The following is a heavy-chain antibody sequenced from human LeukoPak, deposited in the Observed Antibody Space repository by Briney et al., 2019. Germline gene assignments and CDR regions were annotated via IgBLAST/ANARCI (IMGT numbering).Heavy chain of an antibody. Sequence: SVKVSCKASGGTFSSYAISWVRQAPGQGLEWMGRIIPILGIANYAQKFQGRVTITADKSTSTAYMELSSLRSEDTAAYYCARASSSSMGYYYGMDVWGQGTTVTVSS. CDR3: ARASSSSMGYYYGMDV. D-gene: IGHD6-13*01. V-gene: IGHV1-69*04. CDR2: IIPILGIA. CDR1: GGTFSSYA. J-gene: IGHJ6*02.